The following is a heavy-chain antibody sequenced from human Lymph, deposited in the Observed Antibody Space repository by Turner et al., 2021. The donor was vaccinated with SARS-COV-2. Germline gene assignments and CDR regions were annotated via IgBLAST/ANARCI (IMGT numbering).Heavy chain of an antibody. J-gene: IGHJ4*02. Sequence: EVQLVESGGGVVQRGGYLRLSCAGCGLTFDDYDMHWVRQAPGKGLEWVSLISGDGGGTYYADSVKGRFTISRDNSKNSLSLQMNSLRAEDTALYYCAKDPGYCSGGSCYSRTYFDFWGQGTLVTVSA. CDR2: ISGDGGGT. CDR1: GLTFDDYD. D-gene: IGHD2-15*01. CDR3: AKDPGYCSGGSCYSRTYFDF. V-gene: IGHV3-43*02.